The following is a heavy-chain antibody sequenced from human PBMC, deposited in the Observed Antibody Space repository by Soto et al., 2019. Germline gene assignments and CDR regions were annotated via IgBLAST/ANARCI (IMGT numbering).Heavy chain of an antibody. CDR3: AYCSSTSCYACTPCAFDI. D-gene: IGHD2-2*01. J-gene: IGHJ3*02. Sequence: ASVKVSCKASGYTFTSYGISWVRQAPGQGLEWMGWISAYNGNTNYAQKLQGRVTMTTDTSTSTAYMELRSLRSDDTAVYYCAYCSSTSCYACTPCAFDIWGQGTMVTVSS. CDR1: GYTFTSYG. CDR2: ISAYNGNT. V-gene: IGHV1-18*01.